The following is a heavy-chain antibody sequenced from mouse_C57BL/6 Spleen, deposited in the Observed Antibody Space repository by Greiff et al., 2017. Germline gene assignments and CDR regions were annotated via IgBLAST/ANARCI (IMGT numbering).Heavy chain of an antibody. V-gene: IGHV1-42*01. CDR2: INPSTGGT. Sequence: EVQLQQSGPELVKPGASVKISCKASGYSFTGYYMNWVKQSPEKSLEWIGEINPSTGGTTYNQKFKAKATLTVDKSSSTAYMQLKSLTSEDSAVYYCARTSPPFDYYGSSYVDWYFDVWGTGTTVTVSS. CDR3: ARTSPPFDYYGSSYVDWYFDV. J-gene: IGHJ1*03. D-gene: IGHD1-1*01. CDR1: GYSFTGYY.